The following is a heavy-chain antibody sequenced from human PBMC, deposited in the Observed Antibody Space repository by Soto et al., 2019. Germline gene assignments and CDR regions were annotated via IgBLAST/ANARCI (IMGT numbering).Heavy chain of an antibody. CDR3: AAYGDYVKGFDN. Sequence: EVQLVESGGGFVQAGGGSLRLSCAASGFTFRNYWMHWVRQPPGKGLVWVSGINSDGGSTTYADSVKGRFTISRDNAKNTLSLQMNSLRAEDTAVYYCAAYGDYVKGFDNWGQGTLVTVSS. CDR2: INSDGGST. J-gene: IGHJ4*02. CDR1: GFTFRNYW. D-gene: IGHD4-17*01. V-gene: IGHV3-74*01.